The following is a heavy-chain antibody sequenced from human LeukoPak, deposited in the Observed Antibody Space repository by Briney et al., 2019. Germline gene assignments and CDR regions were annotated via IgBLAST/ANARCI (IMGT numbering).Heavy chain of an antibody. D-gene: IGHD2/OR15-2a*01. CDR3: AKEFNRGLPDY. V-gene: IGHV3-11*04. J-gene: IGHJ4*02. CDR1: GFTFSDYY. CDR2: ISSSGSTI. Sequence: GGSLRLSCAASGFTFSDYYMSWIRQAPGKGLEWVSYISSSGSTIYYADSVKGRFTISRDNAKNSLYLQMNSLRAEDTAVYYCAKEFNRGLPDYWGQGTLVTVPS.